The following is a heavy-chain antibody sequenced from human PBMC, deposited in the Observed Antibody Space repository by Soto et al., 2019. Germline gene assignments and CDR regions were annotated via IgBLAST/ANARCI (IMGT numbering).Heavy chain of an antibody. CDR1: GGSFSGYY. CDR3: ARAYRMVRGVKFAWFDP. V-gene: IGHV4-34*01. Sequence: SETLSLTCAVYGGSFSGYYWSWIRQPPGKGLEWIGEINHSGSTNYNPSLKSRVTISVDTSKNQFSLKLSSVTAADTAVYYCARAYRMVRGVKFAWFDPWGQGTLVTVSS. CDR2: INHSGST. D-gene: IGHD3-10*01. J-gene: IGHJ5*02.